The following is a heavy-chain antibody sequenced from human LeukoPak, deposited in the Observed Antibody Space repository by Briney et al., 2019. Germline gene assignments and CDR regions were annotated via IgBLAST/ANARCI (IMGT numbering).Heavy chain of an antibody. J-gene: IGHJ4*02. V-gene: IGHV4-4*02. Sequence: PSETLSLTCAVSSGSISSSHWWSWVRQPPGKGLEWIGEIHHSGSSNFDPSLKSRVTVSVDKSKNQFSLKLTSVTAADTAVYYCAAKTTVPTHYFESWGQGILVTVSS. D-gene: IGHD4-11*01. CDR1: SGSISSSHW. CDR3: AAKTTVPTHYFES. CDR2: IHHSGSS.